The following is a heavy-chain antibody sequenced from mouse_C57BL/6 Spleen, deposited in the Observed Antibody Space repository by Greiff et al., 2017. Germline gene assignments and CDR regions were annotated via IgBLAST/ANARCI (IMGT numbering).Heavy chain of an antibody. J-gene: IGHJ2*01. V-gene: IGHV1-80*01. CDR3: ARSYYSNSFDY. D-gene: IGHD2-5*01. Sequence: QVQLQQSGAELVKPGASVKISCKASGYAFSSYWMNWVKQRPGKGLEWIGQIYPGDGDTNYNGKFKGKATLTADKSSSTAYMQLSSLTSEDSAVYFCARSYYSNSFDYWGQGTTLTVSS. CDR1: GYAFSSYW. CDR2: IYPGDGDT.